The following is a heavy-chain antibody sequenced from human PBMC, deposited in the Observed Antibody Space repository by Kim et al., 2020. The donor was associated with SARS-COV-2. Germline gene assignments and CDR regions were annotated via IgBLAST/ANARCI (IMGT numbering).Heavy chain of an antibody. Sequence: SETLSLTCIVSGGSIGTTNFYWGWIRQTPGKGLEWIGSISNAGATYYNPSLRGRVTISVDTSKNLFSLKLNSVTAADTAVYFCARLNWDDLASWGQGTLVTVSS. CDR2: ISNAGAT. CDR1: GGSIGTTNFY. D-gene: IGHD1-20*01. J-gene: IGHJ5*02. V-gene: IGHV4-39*01. CDR3: ARLNWDDLAS.